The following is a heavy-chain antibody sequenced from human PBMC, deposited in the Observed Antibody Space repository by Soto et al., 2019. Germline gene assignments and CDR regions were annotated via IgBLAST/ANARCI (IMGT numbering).Heavy chain of an antibody. CDR1: GYSFTSYW. CDR2: IYPGDSDT. J-gene: IGHJ6*03. Sequence: GESLKISCKGSGYSFTSYWIGWVRQMPGKGLEWMGIIYPGDSDTRYSPSFQGQVTISADKSISTAYLQWSSLKASDTAMYYCGRQGKYCHYDYYYSIMDVWGKGTTVTVS. D-gene: IGHD5-12*01. CDR3: GRQGKYCHYDYYYSIMDV. V-gene: IGHV5-51*01.